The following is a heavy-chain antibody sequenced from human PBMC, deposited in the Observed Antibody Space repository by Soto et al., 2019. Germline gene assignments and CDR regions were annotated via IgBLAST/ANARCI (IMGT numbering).Heavy chain of an antibody. CDR2: VSSTGSS. CDR1: GGSISKYY. CDR3: ARGGPADGIDWFEH. D-gene: IGHD6-13*01. J-gene: IGHJ5*02. Sequence: ASETLSLTCTVSGGSISKYYWSWIRQSAEKRLEWIGRVSSTGSSYYNPSLKSRVTISVDTSKNQVSLNLTSVTAADTAVYDCARGGPADGIDWFEHWCQGTLATVSS. V-gene: IGHV4-4*07.